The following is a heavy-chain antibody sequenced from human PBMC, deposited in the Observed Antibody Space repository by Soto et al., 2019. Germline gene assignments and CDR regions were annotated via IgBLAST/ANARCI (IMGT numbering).Heavy chain of an antibody. CDR1: GYSFANYG. CDR3: GRERQWEPVLY. V-gene: IGHV1-18*01. CDR2: ISGYNSNT. Sequence: VQLVQSGGEVKRPGTSVKVSCEASGYSFANYGITWVRHAPGQGLEWMGWISGYNSNTNYAQKFEGRVTMTKDTTKSTAYLEVRSLRFDDTAVYYCGRERQWEPVLYWGQGTPVTVSS. J-gene: IGHJ4*02. D-gene: IGHD1-26*01.